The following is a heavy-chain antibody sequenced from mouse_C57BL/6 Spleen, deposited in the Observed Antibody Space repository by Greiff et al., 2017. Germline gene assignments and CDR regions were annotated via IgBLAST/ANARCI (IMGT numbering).Heavy chain of an antibody. CDR3: ARYKGYFDY. Sequence: DVLLVESGGGLVQPGGSLSLSCAASGFTFTDYYMSWVRQPPGKALEWLGFISHKANGYTTEYSASVKGRFTISRDNSQSILYLQMNALGAEDSATYYCARYKGYFDYWGQGTTRTVSS. CDR2: ISHKANGYTT. CDR1: GFTFTDYY. V-gene: IGHV7-3*01. J-gene: IGHJ2*01.